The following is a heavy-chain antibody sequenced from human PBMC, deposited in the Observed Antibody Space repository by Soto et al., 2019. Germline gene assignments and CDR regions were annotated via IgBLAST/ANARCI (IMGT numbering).Heavy chain of an antibody. J-gene: IGHJ6*03. D-gene: IGHD3-3*01. CDR2: INEDSSYI. CDR1: EFDFSSYS. Sequence: EVHLVESGGGLVKPGGSLRLSCAPSEFDFSSYSMNWVRQAPGKGLEWVSSINEDSSYIYYAHSLRGRFTISRDNAKESLYLQMNSLRAEDTAVYYCVRDFGWYFRSGYMDVWGDGATVTVSS. V-gene: IGHV3-21*01. CDR3: VRDFGWYFRSGYMDV.